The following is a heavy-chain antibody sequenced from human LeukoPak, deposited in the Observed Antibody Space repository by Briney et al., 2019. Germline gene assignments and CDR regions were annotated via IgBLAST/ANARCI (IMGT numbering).Heavy chain of an antibody. CDR3: AREAPRITIFGVVTRYFDY. Sequence: SVKVSCKASGGTFSSYAISWVRQAPGQGLEWMGRIIPIFGTANYAQKFQGRVTITTDESTSTAYMELSSLRSEDTAVYYCAREAPRITIFGVVTRYFDYWGQGTLVTVSS. CDR1: GGTFSSYA. CDR2: IIPIFGTA. J-gene: IGHJ4*02. D-gene: IGHD3-3*01. V-gene: IGHV1-69*05.